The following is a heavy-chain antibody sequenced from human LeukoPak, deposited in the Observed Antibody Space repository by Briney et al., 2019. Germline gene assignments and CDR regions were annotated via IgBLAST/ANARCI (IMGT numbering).Heavy chain of an antibody. Sequence: PGGPLRLSCAASGYTLSRYDISWVPDAPEKGLEWVSAIMCSGGSTYYAYSVKGRFTISRDNTKNTLYLQMNSLRAEDTAVYYCAKDGYRSGWYYDYWAQGTLVTVSS. D-gene: IGHD6-19*01. CDR1: GYTLSRYD. V-gene: IGHV3-23*01. CDR2: IMCSGGST. J-gene: IGHJ4*02. CDR3: AKDGYRSGWYYDY.